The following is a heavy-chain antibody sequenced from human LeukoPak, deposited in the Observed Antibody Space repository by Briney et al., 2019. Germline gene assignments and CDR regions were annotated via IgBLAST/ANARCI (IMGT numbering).Heavy chain of an antibody. CDR2: IYYSGST. Sequence: SETLSLTCTVSGGSLSSYYWRWIRQPPGKGVEWIGYIYYSGSTNYNPSLKSRVTISVDTSKNQFSLKLSSVTAADTAVYYCARDRGAEYGYYYYGMDVWGKGTTVTVSS. D-gene: IGHD2-2*01. CDR3: ARDRGAEYGYYYYGMDV. J-gene: IGHJ6*04. CDR1: GGSLSSYY. V-gene: IGHV4-59*01.